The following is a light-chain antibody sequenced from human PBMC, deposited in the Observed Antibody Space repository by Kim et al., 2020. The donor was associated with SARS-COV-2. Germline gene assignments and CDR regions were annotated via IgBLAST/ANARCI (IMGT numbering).Light chain of an antibody. CDR1: KLGDKY. CDR2: QDS. V-gene: IGLV3-1*01. CDR3: QAWDSSTAV. Sequence: SVSPGQTASITCAGDKLGDKYAFWYQQKPGQSPLLVIYQDSKRPSGIPERFSGSNSGNTATLTISGTQAMDEADYYCQAWDSSTAVFGGGTQLTVL. J-gene: IGLJ2*01.